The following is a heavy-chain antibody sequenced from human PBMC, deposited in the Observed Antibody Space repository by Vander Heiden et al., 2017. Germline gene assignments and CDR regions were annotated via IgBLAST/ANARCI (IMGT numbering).Heavy chain of an antibody. J-gene: IGHJ2*01. D-gene: IGHD3-10*01. Sequence: EVQLLDYGGGLVQPGASLKLPCAASGFPFSSYAMSWVRQAPGKGLEWVSAISGSGGSTYYADSVKGRFTISGDNSKNTLYLQMKSMRAEDTAVYYCAKRGRSLWYFDLWGRGTLVTVSS. CDR2: ISGSGGST. CDR3: AKRGRSLWYFDL. V-gene: IGHV3-23*01. CDR1: GFPFSSYA.